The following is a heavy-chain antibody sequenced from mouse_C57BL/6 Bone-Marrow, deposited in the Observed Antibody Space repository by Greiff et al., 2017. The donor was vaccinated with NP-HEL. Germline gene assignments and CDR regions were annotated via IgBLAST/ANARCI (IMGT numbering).Heavy chain of an antibody. V-gene: IGHV1-54*01. D-gene: IGHD2-1*01. Sequence: QVQLQQSGAELVRPGTSVKVSCKASGYAFTNYLIEWVKQRPGQGLEWIGEINPGSGGTNYNEKFKGKATLTADKSSSTAYMQLSSLTSEDSAVYFCATSLYPVSFDYWDQGTAPTVTA. CDR1: GYAFTNYL. CDR2: INPGSGGT. J-gene: IGHJ2*01. CDR3: ATSLYPVSFDY.